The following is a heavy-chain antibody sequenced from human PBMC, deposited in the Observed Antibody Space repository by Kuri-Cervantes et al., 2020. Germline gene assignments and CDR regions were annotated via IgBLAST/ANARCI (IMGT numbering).Heavy chain of an antibody. CDR1: GGSFSGYY. D-gene: IGHD3-22*01. J-gene: IGHJ4*02. CDR3: ASENYDSSGYYFGLHY. CDR2: ISHSGST. V-gene: IGHV4-34*01. Sequence: SETLSLTCAVYGGSFSGYYWTWIRQPPGKGLEWIGEISHSGSTNYNPSLKSRVTISVDKSTNQFSLKLSSVTAADTAMYYCASENYDSSGYYFGLHYWGQGTLVTVSS.